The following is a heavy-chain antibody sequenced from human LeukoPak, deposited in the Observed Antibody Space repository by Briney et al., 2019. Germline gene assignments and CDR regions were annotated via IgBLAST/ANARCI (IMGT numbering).Heavy chain of an antibody. D-gene: IGHD3-10*01. CDR2: ISHSGST. J-gene: IGHJ6*02. Sequence: SETLSLTCAVYGGSLSGNFWSWVRQPPGKGLEWIGEISHSGSTNYSPSLKSRLTISVDTSKNQFSLRLSSVTAADTAAYYCARGHTLGAHYKQKYYYYGMDVWGQGTTVTVSS. CDR3: ARGHTLGAHYKQKYYYYGMDV. CDR1: GGSLSGNF. V-gene: IGHV4-34*01.